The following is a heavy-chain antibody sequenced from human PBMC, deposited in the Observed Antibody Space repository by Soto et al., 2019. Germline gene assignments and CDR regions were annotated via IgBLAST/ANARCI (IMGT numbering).Heavy chain of an antibody. CDR2: ISGSGGST. Sequence: LRLSCAASGFTFSSYAMSWVRQAPGKGLEWVSAISGSGGSTYYADSVKGRFTISRDNSKNTLYLQMNSLRAEDTAVYYCAKDPKATIYFDYWGQGILVTVSS. D-gene: IGHD5-12*01. CDR3: AKDPKATIYFDY. V-gene: IGHV3-23*01. J-gene: IGHJ4*02. CDR1: GFTFSSYA.